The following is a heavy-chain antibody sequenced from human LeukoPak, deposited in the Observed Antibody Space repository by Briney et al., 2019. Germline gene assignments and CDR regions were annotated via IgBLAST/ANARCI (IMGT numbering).Heavy chain of an antibody. CDR3: AREGSDQLSKDFDY. CDR2: IGPRNSAA. J-gene: IGHJ4*02. V-gene: IGHV1-2*02. D-gene: IGHD2-2*01. CDR1: GFTFTGHY. Sequence: ASMKVSCKSSGFTFTGHYIHWVRQAPGQGLEWMGYIGPRNSAASYAEKFQGRVTMTRDTSLSTAYMELGRLTSDDTAVYYCAREGSDQLSKDFDYWGQGTLVTVSS.